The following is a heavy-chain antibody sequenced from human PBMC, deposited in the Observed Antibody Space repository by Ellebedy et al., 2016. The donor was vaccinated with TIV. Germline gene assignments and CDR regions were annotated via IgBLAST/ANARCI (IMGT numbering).Heavy chain of an antibody. CDR2: ISYSSDIT. D-gene: IGHD2-8*01. V-gene: IGHV3-23*01. CDR1: GFAFSGYA. J-gene: IGHJ6*02. CDR3: VRVYGYYYGMDV. Sequence: GESLKISXAASGFAFSGYAMSWVRQAPGKGLEWVSSISYSSDITHYADSVKGRFTISRDNSKNSLYLQMNSLRDEDTAVYYCVRVYGYYYGMDVWGQGTTVTVSS.